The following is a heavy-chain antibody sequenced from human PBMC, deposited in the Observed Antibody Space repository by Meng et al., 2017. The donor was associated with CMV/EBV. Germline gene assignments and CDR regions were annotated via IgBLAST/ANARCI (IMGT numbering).Heavy chain of an antibody. V-gene: IGHV3-30-3*01. J-gene: IGHJ4*02. D-gene: IGHD6-13*01. CDR2: ISYDGSNK. CDR1: GFTFSSYA. CDR3: ARDPIAAAGNYFDY. Sequence: GGSLRLSCAASGFTFSSYAMHWVRQAPGKGLEWVAVISYDGSNKYYADSVTGRFTISRDNSKNTLYLQMNSLRAEDTAVYYCARDPIAAAGNYFDYWGQGTLVTVSS.